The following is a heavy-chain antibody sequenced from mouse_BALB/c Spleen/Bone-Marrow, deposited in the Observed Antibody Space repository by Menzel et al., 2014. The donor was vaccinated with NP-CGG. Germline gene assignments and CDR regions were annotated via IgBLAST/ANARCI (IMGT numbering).Heavy chain of an antibody. D-gene: IGHD4-1*01. CDR2: INPGSGGT. CDR1: RYAFTNYL. CDR3: ARNANWLFAY. V-gene: IGHV1-54*01. J-gene: IGHJ3*01. Sequence: QVQLQQPGAELVRPGTSVKVSCKASRYAFTNYLIEWVKQRPGQGLEWIGVINPGSGGTNYNEKFKGKATLTADKSSSTAYMQLSSLTSDDSAVYFCARNANWLFAYWGQGTLVTVSA.